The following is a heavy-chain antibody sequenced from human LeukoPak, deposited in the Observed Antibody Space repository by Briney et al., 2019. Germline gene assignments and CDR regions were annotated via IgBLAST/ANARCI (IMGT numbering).Heavy chain of an antibody. CDR2: IVVGSGNT. V-gene: IGHV1-58*02. CDR3: AASVVRGVINPLFDY. CDR1: GFTFTSSA. J-gene: IGHJ4*02. D-gene: IGHD3-10*01. Sequence: SVKVSCKASGFTFTSSAMQWVRQARGQRLEWIGWIVVGSGNTNYAQKFQERVTITRDMSTSTAYMELSNLRSEDTAVYYCAASVVRGVINPLFDYWGQGTLVTVSS.